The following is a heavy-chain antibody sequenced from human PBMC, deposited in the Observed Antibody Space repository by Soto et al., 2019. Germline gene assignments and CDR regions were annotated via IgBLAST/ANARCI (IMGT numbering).Heavy chain of an antibody. CDR1: GYSFTSYA. J-gene: IGHJ1*01. CDR2: INAGNGNT. CDR3: ARATSYSSGWYFIQH. D-gene: IGHD6-19*01. V-gene: IGHV1-3*01. Sequence: ASVTVSCKASGYSFTSYAMHWVRQAPGQMLVWMGWINAGNGNTKYSQKFQGRVTITRDTSASTAYMELSSLRSEDTALYYCARATSYSSGWYFIQHWGQGTLVTVSS.